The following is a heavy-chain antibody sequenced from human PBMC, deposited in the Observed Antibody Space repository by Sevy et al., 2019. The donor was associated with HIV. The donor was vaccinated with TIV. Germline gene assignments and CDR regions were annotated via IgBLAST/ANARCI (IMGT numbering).Heavy chain of an antibody. Sequence: GGSLRLSCAASGFTFSSYGMHWVRQAPGKGLEWVAVIWYDGSNKYYADSVKGRFTISRDKSKNTLYLQMNSLRAEDTAGYYFAGCLGSGSYGFDSWGQGTLVTVSS. CDR2: IWYDGSNK. J-gene: IGHJ4*02. V-gene: IGHV3-33*01. CDR3: AGCLGSGSYGFDS. D-gene: IGHD3-10*01. CDR1: GFTFSSYG.